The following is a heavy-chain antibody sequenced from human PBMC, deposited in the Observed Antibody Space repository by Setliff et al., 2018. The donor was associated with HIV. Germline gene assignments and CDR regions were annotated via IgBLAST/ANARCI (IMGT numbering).Heavy chain of an antibody. D-gene: IGHD2-21*02. Sequence: SETLSLTCNVSGDSISGFFWTWIRQPPGKRLEWIGSIFTNEFTYYNPSLKSRVTISADTSKNQLSLKLNSVTAADTAVYYCARSSRGSLRDLDYWGPGTLVTVSS. CDR2: IFTNEFT. CDR1: GDSISGFF. J-gene: IGHJ4*02. V-gene: IGHV4-4*08. CDR3: ARSSRGSLRDLDY.